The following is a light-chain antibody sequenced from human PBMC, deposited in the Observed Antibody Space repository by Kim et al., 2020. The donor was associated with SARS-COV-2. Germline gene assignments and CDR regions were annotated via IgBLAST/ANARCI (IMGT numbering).Light chain of an antibody. V-gene: IGLV1-40*01. CDR3: QSYDTSLSGSSV. CDR1: SSNIGAGYD. Sequence: QSVLTQPPSVSGAPGQRVTISCTGSSSNIGAGYDVHWYQHRPGTAPKLLIYVNNNRPSGVPDRFSGSKSGTSASLAITGLQAEDEADYYCQSYDTSLSGSSVFGGGTQLTVL. CDR2: VNN. J-gene: IGLJ2*01.